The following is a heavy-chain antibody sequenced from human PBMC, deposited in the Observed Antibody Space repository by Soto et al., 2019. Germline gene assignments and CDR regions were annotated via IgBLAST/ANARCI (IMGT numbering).Heavy chain of an antibody. CDR3: VRGASTYAS. D-gene: IGHD4-4*01. CDR2: IKPDESEK. CDR1: GFTFSDSW. V-gene: IGHV3-7*01. J-gene: IGHJ5*02. Sequence: EVQLVESGGGLVQPGGSLRLSCTASGFTFSDSWMTWVRQAPGKGLEWVARIKPDESEKKYADSVKGRFSISRDNAKNSMYMQMDSLRGEDTAVYSCVRGASTYASWGPGTLVSVSS.